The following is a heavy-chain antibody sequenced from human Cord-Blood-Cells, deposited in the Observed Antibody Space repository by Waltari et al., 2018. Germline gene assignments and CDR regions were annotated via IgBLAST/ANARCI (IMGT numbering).Heavy chain of an antibody. CDR3: ARDQYCGGDCYAFDI. CDR2: IIPIFGTG. J-gene: IGHJ3*02. CDR1: GGTFSRYA. V-gene: IGHV1-69*12. Sequence: QVQVVQPGAEVKKPGSSVKVSCKASGGTFSRYAISWVRQAPGQGREWMGGIIPIFGTGNYAQKFQGRVTITADESTSTAYMELSSMRSEDTAVYYCARDQYCGGDCYAFDIWGQGTMVTVSS. D-gene: IGHD2-21*02.